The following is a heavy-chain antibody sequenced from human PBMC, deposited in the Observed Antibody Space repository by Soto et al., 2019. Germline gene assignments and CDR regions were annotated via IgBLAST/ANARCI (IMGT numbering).Heavy chain of an antibody. CDR2: FDPEDGET. V-gene: IGHV1-24*01. J-gene: IGHJ4*02. Sequence: ASVKVSCKVSGYTLTELSMHWVRQAPGKGLEWMGGFDPEDGETMYAQKFQGRVTMTEDTSTDTAYMELRSLRFEDTAVYYCGTDILYGDYEDYWGQGTLVTVSS. D-gene: IGHD4-17*01. CDR3: GTDILYGDYEDY. CDR1: GYTLTELS.